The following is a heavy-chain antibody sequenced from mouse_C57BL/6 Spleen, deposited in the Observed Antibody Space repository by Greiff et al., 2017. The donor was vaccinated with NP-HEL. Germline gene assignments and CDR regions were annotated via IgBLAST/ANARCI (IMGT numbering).Heavy chain of an antibody. D-gene: IGHD1-1*01. CDR2: ISYSGST. J-gene: IGHJ1*03. V-gene: IGHV3-1*01. CDR1: GYSITSGYD. CDR3: ARGSSDWYFDV. Sequence: VQLQQSGPGMVKPSQSLSLTCTVTGYSITSGYDWHWIRHFPGNKLEWMGYISYSGSTNYNPSLKSRISITHDTSKNHFFLKLNSVTTEDTATYYCARGSSDWYFDVWGTGTTVTVSS.